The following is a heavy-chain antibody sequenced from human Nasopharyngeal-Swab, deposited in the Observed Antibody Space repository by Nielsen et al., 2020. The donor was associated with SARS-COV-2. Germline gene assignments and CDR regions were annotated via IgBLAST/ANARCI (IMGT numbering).Heavy chain of an antibody. D-gene: IGHD1-20*01. CDR2: IYYSGST. J-gene: IGHJ6*03. Sequence: TLSLTCTVSGGSISSYYWSWIRQPPGKGLEWIGYIYYSGSTNYNPSLKSRVTISVDTSKNQFSLKLSSVTAADTAVYYCARRGFITGRAGYYYYMDVWGKGTTVTVSS. CDR1: GGSISSYY. V-gene: IGHV4-59*08. CDR3: ARRGFITGRAGYYYYMDV.